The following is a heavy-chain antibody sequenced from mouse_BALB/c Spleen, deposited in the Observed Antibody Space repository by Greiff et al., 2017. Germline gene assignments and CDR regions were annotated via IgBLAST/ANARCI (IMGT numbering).Heavy chain of an antibody. D-gene: IGHD1-1*01. J-gene: IGHJ4*01. CDR1: GYSITSDYA. CDR2: ISYSGST. Sequence: DVQLQESGPGLVKPSQSLSITCTVTGYSITSDYAWNWIRQFPGNKLEWMGYISYSGSTSYNPSLKSRIYITRDTSKNQFFLQLNSVTTEDTATYYCAREDLLLRFYAMDYWGQGTSVTVSS. V-gene: IGHV3-2*02. CDR3: AREDLLLRFYAMDY.